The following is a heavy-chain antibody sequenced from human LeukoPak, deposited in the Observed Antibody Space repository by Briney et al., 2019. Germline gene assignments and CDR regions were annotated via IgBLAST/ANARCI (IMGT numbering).Heavy chain of an antibody. V-gene: IGHV4-59*01. CDR2: IYYSGGT. D-gene: IGHD4-17*01. CDR1: SGSLSTFY. Sequence: SETLSLTCILSSGSLSTFYWSWVRQPPGKGLEWIGYIYYSGGTSCNPSLKSRVTISIDTSKNHFSLKLSSVTAADTAVYYCARAGIPGDYDNWGPGTLVTVSS. CDR3: ARAGIPGDYDN. J-gene: IGHJ4*02.